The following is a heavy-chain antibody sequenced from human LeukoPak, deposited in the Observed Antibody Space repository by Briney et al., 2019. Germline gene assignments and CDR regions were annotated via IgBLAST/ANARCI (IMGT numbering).Heavy chain of an antibody. CDR3: AKSLVRGVISYYFDY. CDR2: ISGSDGSK. D-gene: IGHD3-10*02. V-gene: IGHV3-23*01. Sequence: GGSLRLSCAASGFTFSSYGMCWVRQALGEGLEWVSAISGSDGSKYYADSVKGRFTISRNNAKNSLYLQMNSLRAEDTALYYCAKSLVRGVISYYFDYWGQGTLVTVSS. J-gene: IGHJ4*02. CDR1: GFTFSSYG.